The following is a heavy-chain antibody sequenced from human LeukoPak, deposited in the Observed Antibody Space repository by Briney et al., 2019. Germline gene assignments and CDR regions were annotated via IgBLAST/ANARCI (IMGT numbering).Heavy chain of an antibody. CDR3: ARSALAAPFDY. J-gene: IGHJ4*02. V-gene: IGHV4-4*07. D-gene: IGHD6-19*01. CDR2: IYTSGST. Sequence: PSETLSLTCTVSGGPISSYYWSWIRQAAGKGLEWIGRIYTSGSTNYNPSLKSRLTMSVDTSKNQFSLKLNSVTAADTAVYYCARSALAAPFDYWGQGTLVTVSS. CDR1: GGPISSYY.